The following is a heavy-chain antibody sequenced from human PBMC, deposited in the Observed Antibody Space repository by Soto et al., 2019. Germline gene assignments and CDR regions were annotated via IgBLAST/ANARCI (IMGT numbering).Heavy chain of an antibody. Sequence: QVQLQESGPGLVKPSETLSLTCTVSGDSITSSYWTWIRQTPGQGLEWIGYIYYSGTINYNPSLERRVTISIDTSKHQFSLRLSSVTAAETAVYFCAKSVVHQWLVHDALDVWGQGTTVTVSS. J-gene: IGHJ3*01. V-gene: IGHV4-59*03. CDR2: IYYSGTI. D-gene: IGHD6-19*01. CDR1: GDSITSSY. CDR3: AKSVVHQWLVHDALDV.